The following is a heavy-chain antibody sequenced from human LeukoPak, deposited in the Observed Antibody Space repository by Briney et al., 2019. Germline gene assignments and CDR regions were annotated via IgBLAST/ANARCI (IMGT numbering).Heavy chain of an antibody. CDR1: GGSFSGYY. CDR3: ARRLSTDCTNGVCFLAEYFQH. Sequence: SETLSLTCAVYGGSFSGYYWSWIRQPPGKELEWIGEINHSGSTNYNPSLKSRVTISVDTSKNQFSLKLSSVTAADTAVYYCARRLSTDCTNGVCFLAEYFQHWGQGTLVTVSS. CDR2: INHSGST. D-gene: IGHD2-8*01. V-gene: IGHV4-34*01. J-gene: IGHJ1*01.